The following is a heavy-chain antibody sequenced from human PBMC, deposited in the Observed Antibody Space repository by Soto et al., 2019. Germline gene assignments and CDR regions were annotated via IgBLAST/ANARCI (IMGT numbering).Heavy chain of an antibody. CDR3: AVGGVPPRNSSYGMAV. CDR2: IIPIFGTA. J-gene: IGHJ6*02. CDR1: GGTFSSYA. D-gene: IGHD3-16*01. Sequence: QVQLVQSGAEVKKPGSSVKVSCKASGGTFSSYAISWVRQAPGQGLEWMGGIIPIFGTANYAQKFQGRVTITADESTTTAYMGLSSLGSGDTAVYYWAVGGVPPRNSSYGMAVWGQGTTVTVSS. V-gene: IGHV1-69*01.